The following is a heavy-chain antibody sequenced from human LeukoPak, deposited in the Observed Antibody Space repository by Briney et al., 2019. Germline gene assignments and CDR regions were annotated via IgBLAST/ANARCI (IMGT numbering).Heavy chain of an antibody. V-gene: IGHV3-33*01. Sequence: GGSLRLSCAASGFTFGTYAMHWVRQAPGKGLERVAAIWYDGSNTYYGDSVKGRFTISRDNSKNTLFLQMNGLRVEDTALYFCARDPVGDLNWFFDTWGRGTLVTVSS. J-gene: IGHJ2*01. D-gene: IGHD3-16*01. CDR2: IWYDGSNT. CDR3: ARDPVGDLNWFFDT. CDR1: GFTFGTYA.